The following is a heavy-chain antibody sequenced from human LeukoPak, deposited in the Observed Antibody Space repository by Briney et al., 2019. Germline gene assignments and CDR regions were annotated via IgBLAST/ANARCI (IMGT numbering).Heavy chain of an antibody. CDR2: LSPVAHDP. CDR3: ARLAPPGRGWWVTWFDP. CDR1: GYRFTSSW. D-gene: IGHD6-19*01. Sequence: GETLPISRQGTGYRFTSSWVSCVPQIHGKGLEWGGVLSPVAHDPRYSPSAQGQVTISADESISTAYLQWSSLKASDTAMYYCARLAPPGRGWWVTWFDPWGQGTLVTVSS. V-gene: IGHV5-51*01. J-gene: IGHJ5*02.